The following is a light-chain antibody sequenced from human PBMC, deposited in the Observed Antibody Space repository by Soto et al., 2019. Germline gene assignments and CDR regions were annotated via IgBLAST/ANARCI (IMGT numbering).Light chain of an antibody. CDR2: DAS. CDR3: QQRSNWPPVIT. V-gene: IGKV3-11*01. Sequence: EIVLTQSPGTLSLSPGERATLSCRASQTFSSHLAWYQQKPGQAPRRLVYDASNRATGVPATFSGSGSGTDLTLTISILEPEDFAVYSCQQRSNWPPVITFGQGTRLEIK. J-gene: IGKJ5*01. CDR1: QTFSSH.